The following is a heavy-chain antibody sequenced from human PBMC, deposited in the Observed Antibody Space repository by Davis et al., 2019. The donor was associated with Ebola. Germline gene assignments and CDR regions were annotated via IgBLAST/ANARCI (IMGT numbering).Heavy chain of an antibody. Sequence: ASVKVSCKASGYTFTSYDINWVRQATGQGLEWMGWMNPNSGNTGYAQKFQGRVTMTRNTSISTAYMELSSLRAEDTAVYYCARDAIVDIVVVVADYYYYGMDVWGQGTTVTVSS. CDR2: MNPNSGNT. D-gene: IGHD2-15*01. J-gene: IGHJ6*02. V-gene: IGHV1-8*01. CDR3: ARDAIVDIVVVVADYYYYGMDV. CDR1: GYTFTSYD.